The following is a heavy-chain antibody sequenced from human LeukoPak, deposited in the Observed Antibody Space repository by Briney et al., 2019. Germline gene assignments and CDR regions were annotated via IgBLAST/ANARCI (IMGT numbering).Heavy chain of an antibody. CDR1: GGSISSYY. CDR2: IYYSGST. D-gene: IGHD3-10*01. Sequence: SETLSHTCTVSGGSISSYYWSWIRQPPGKGLEWIGYIYYSGSTNYNPSLKSRVTISVDTSKNQFSLKLSSVTAADTAVYYCAREYGSGDFDYWGQGTLVTVSS. V-gene: IGHV4-59*01. CDR3: AREYGSGDFDY. J-gene: IGHJ4*02.